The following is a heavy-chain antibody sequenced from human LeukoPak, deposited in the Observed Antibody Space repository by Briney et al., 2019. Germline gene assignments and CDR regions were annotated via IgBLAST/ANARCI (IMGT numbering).Heavy chain of an antibody. J-gene: IGHJ6*02. CDR2: IWYDGSNK. D-gene: IGHD3/OR15-3a*01. CDR3: ARDSGLYYYYGMDV. CDR1: GFTFSSYG. V-gene: IGHV3-33*01. Sequence: EGSLRLSCAASGFTFSSYGMHWVRQAPGKGLEWVAVIWYDGSNKYYADSVKGRFTISRDNSKNTLYLQMNSLRAEDTAVYYCARDSGLYYYYGMDVWGQGTTVTVSS.